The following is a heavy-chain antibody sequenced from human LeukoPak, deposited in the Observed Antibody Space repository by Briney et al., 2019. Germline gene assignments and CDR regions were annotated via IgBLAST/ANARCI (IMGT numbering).Heavy chain of an antibody. CDR2: IYYSGST. J-gene: IGHJ4*02. CDR3: ARVSLVRGAPDYYFDY. Sequence: PSETLSLTCTVSGGSISSYYWSWIRQPPGKGLEWIGYIYYSGSTNYNPFLKSRVTISVDTSKNQFSLKLSSVIAADTAVYYCARVSLVRGAPDYYFDYWGQGTLVTVSS. V-gene: IGHV4-59*12. D-gene: IGHD3-10*01. CDR1: GGSISSYY.